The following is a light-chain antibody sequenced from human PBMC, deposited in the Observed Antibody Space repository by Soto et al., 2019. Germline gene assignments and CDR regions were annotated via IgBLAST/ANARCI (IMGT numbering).Light chain of an antibody. J-gene: IGLJ2*01. CDR2: EVT. CDR3: CSYAGINVV. V-gene: IGLV2-8*01. Sequence: QSALTQPPSASGSPGQSVTISCTGTSSDVGGYNYVSWYQQHPGKAPKLMIFEVTKRPSGVPDRFSGSKSGNTASLTVSGLQADDEADYYCCSYAGINVVFGGGTKLTVL. CDR1: SSDVGGYNY.